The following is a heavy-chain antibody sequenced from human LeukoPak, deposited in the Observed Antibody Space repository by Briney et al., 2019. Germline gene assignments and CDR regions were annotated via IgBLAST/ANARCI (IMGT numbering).Heavy chain of an antibody. J-gene: IGHJ4*02. CDR3: AKDSPQGVVTPPGV. D-gene: IGHD4-23*01. V-gene: IGHV3-20*04. CDR1: GFTFEDYG. Sequence: GGSLRLSCAASGFTFEDYGMSWVRQAPGKGLEWVSGINWNGGSTGYGDSVKGRFTISRDNSKNTLYLQMNSLRAEDTAVYYCAKDSPQGVVTPPGVWGQGTLVTVSS. CDR2: INWNGGST.